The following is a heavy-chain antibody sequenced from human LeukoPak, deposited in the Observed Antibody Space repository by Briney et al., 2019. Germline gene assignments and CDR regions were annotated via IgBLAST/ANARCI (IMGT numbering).Heavy chain of an antibody. Sequence: GGSLRLSCAASGFTFSSYWMHWVRQAPGKGLVWVSRINSDGSSTSYADSVKGRFTISRDNAKNSLHLQMNSLRAEDTAVYYCARVGYNYGYFEYWGQGTPVTVSS. CDR2: INSDGSST. V-gene: IGHV3-74*01. CDR1: GFTFSSYW. CDR3: ARVGYNYGYFEY. D-gene: IGHD5-18*01. J-gene: IGHJ4*02.